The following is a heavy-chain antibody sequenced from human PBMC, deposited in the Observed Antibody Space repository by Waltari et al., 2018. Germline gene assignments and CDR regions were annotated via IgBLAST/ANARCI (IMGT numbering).Heavy chain of an antibody. D-gene: IGHD3-10*02. CDR3: ASCSVTYYSDFVY. J-gene: IGHJ4*02. V-gene: IGHV4-39*01. Sequence: QRQLQESGPGLVKPSETLSLTCTVSGGSMSSSSYYWGWIRQPPGKGLEWIGSGDYRVCAYSTPSLKRRVTISVGTSKSQFSLKLSSVTAADPAVYFCASCSVTYYSDFVYWGQGTLVIVSS. CDR2: GDYRVCA. CDR1: GGSMSSSSYY.